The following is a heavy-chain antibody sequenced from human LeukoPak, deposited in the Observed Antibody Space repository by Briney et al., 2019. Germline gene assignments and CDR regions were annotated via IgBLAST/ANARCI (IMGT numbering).Heavy chain of an antibody. CDR3: ARETHGVNFDY. CDR1: GFTFSSYS. J-gene: IGHJ4*02. Sequence: PGGSLRLSCAASGFTFSSYSMNWVRQAPGKGLEWVSSISSSSSYIYYADSVKGRFTISRDNAKNSLYLQMNSLRAEDTAMYYCARETHGVNFDYWGQGTLVTVSS. V-gene: IGHV3-21*01. D-gene: IGHD4-17*01. CDR2: ISSSSSYI.